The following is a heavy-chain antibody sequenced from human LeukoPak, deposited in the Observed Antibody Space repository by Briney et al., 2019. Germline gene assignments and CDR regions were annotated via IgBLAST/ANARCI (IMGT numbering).Heavy chain of an antibody. V-gene: IGHV4-61*02. J-gene: IGHJ4*02. CDR1: GGSISSGSYY. CDR3: ARHKRQYFDWALKYYFDY. Sequence: PSQTLSLTCTVSGGSISSGSYYWSWIRQPAGKGLEWIGRIYTSGSTNYNPSLKSRVTISVDTSKNQFSLKLSSVTAADTAVYYCARHKRQYFDWALKYYFDYWGQGTLVTVSS. CDR2: IYTSGST. D-gene: IGHD3-9*01.